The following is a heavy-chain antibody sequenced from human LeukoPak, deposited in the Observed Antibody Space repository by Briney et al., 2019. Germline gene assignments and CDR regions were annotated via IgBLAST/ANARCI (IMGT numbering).Heavy chain of an antibody. CDR2: IYYSGST. D-gene: IGHD4-17*01. CDR3: ARHYEHFDY. V-gene: IGHV4-30-4*02. J-gene: IGHJ4*02. Sequence: PSDTLSLTCTVSGDSINSYYWSWIRQPPGKGLEWIGYIYYSGSTYYNPSLKSRVTISVDTSKNQFSLKLSSVTAADTAVYYCARHYEHFDYWGQGTLVTVSS. CDR1: GDSINSYY.